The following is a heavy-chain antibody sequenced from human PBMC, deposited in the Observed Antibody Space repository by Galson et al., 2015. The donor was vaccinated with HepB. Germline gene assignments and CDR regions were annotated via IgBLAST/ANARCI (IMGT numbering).Heavy chain of an antibody. CDR3: AGVDYDYWNHGEYFDD. CDR1: GFTFTNSW. D-gene: IGHD3-3*01. V-gene: IGHV5-10-1*01. J-gene: IGHJ4*02. Sequence: QSGAEVKKPGESLRISCKASGFTFTNSWITWVRQMPGKGLEWLGTIDVSDSYTKYSPSLQGHVTISTDKSITTAYLQWSSLRASDTAIYYCAGVDYDYWNHGEYFDDWGQGTLVTVSS. CDR2: IDVSDSYT.